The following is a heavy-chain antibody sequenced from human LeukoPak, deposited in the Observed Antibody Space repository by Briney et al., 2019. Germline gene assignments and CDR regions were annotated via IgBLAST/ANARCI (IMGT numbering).Heavy chain of an antibody. CDR2: ISSTGSSI. V-gene: IGHV3-21*01. J-gene: IGHJ5*02. Sequence: GVSLRLSCAASGFTFSSYSMNWVRQAPGKGLEWVSSISSTGSSIYYADSVKGRFTISRDNAKNSLYLQMSSLRVEDTAVYYCARDDVAWNDVHWFDPWGQGTLVTVSS. CDR1: GFTFSSYS. D-gene: IGHD1-1*01. CDR3: ARDDVAWNDVHWFDP.